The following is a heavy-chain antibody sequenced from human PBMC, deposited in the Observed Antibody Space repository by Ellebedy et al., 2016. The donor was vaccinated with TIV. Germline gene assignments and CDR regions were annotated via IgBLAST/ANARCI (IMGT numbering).Heavy chain of an antibody. CDR2: IAWNGAWI. V-gene: IGHV3-9*01. CDR1: GFDFDENA. Sequence: GGSLRLXXGASGFDFDENAMHWVRQRPGKGLEWVARIAWNGAWIAYADSVKGRFTISRDNSKNTLYLQINSLRTEDTATYFCARELDYWGQGTLVTVSS. J-gene: IGHJ4*02. CDR3: ARELDY.